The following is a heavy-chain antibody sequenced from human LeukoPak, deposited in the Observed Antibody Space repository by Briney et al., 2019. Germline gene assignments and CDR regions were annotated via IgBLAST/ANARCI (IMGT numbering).Heavy chain of an antibody. D-gene: IGHD3-10*01. Sequence: ASVKVSCKASGGTFSSYAISRVRQAPGQGLEWMGRIIPILGIANYAQKFQGRVTITADKSTSTAYMELSSLKSEDTAVYYCARAGELPGVVFPEYFQHWGQGTLVTVSS. CDR1: GGTFSSYA. CDR2: IIPILGIA. CDR3: ARAGELPGVVFPEYFQH. J-gene: IGHJ1*01. V-gene: IGHV1-69*04.